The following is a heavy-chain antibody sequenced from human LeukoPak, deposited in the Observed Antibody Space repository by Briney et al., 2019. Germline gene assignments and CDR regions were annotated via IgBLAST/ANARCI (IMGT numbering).Heavy chain of an antibody. CDR2: INWNGGST. Sequence: GGSLRLSCAASGFTFSTFAMIWVRQPPGKGLEWVSGINWNGGSTGYADSVKGRFTISRDNSKNTLYLQMNSLRAEDTAVYYCARDTRNYYGSGSYSYYWGQGTLVTVSS. CDR3: ARDTRNYYGSGSYSYY. CDR1: GFTFSTFA. J-gene: IGHJ4*02. D-gene: IGHD3-10*01. V-gene: IGHV3-20*04.